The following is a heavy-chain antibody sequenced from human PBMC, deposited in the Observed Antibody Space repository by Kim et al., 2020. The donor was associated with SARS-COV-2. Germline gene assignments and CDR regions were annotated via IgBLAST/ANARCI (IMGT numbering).Heavy chain of an antibody. Sequence: CAASAFTVSSYLMSWVRQAPGKGLEWVANTKQDGGEKYYVDSVKGRFTISRDNAKNALYLQMNSLSAEDTAVYYCAKEAAMIGFFDYWGQGTLVTVCS. D-gene: IGHD5-18*01. CDR1: AFTVSSYL. CDR3: AKEAAMIGFFDY. V-gene: IGHV3-7*03. CDR2: TKQDGGEK. J-gene: IGHJ4*02.